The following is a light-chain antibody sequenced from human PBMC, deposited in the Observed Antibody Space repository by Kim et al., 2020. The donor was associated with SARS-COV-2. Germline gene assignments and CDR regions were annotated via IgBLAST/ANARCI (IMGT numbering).Light chain of an antibody. J-gene: IGLJ3*02. CDR2: EED. CDR3: QSYDETSWV. Sequence: GKTVTISCTRSTGNIVVNYVQWYQQRPGTAPTTVIYEEDQRPSGVPHRFSGSVDGTSNSATLTISGLTNEDEADYYCQSYDETSWVFGGGTQLTVL. V-gene: IGLV6-57*03. CDR1: TGNIVVNY.